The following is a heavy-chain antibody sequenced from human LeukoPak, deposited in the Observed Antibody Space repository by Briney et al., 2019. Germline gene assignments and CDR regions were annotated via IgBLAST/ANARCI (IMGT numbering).Heavy chain of an antibody. J-gene: IGHJ4*02. Sequence: ASVKVSCKASGYTFTSYYMHWVRQAPGQGLEWMGIINPSGGSTSYAQKFQGRVTMTRDTSTSTVYMELNSLRSEDTAVYYCARHGYAEYYFDYWGQGTLVTVSS. V-gene: IGHV1-46*01. CDR1: GYTFTSYY. D-gene: IGHD5-18*01. CDR3: ARHGYAEYYFDY. CDR2: INPSGGST.